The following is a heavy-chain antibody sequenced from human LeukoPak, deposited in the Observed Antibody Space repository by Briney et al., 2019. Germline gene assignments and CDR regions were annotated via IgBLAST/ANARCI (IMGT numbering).Heavy chain of an antibody. CDR1: GGSFSGYY. Sequence: SETLSLTCAVYGGSFSGYYWSWIRQPPGKGLEWIGEINHSGSTNYNPSLKSRVTISVDTSKNQFSLKLSSVTAADTAVYYCARVRSSRGYYYYYMDVWGKGTTVTVSS. D-gene: IGHD6-6*01. CDR2: INHSGST. J-gene: IGHJ6*03. V-gene: IGHV4-34*01. CDR3: ARVRSSRGYYYYYMDV.